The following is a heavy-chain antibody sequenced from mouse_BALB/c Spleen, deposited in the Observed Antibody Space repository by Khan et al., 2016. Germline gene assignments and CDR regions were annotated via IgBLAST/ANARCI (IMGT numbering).Heavy chain of an antibody. CDR1: GFTFSDYY. CDR2: ISDGGSYT. J-gene: IGHJ3*01. V-gene: IGHV5-4*02. D-gene: IGHD2-4*01. CDR3: AREGLRRGFAY. Sequence: EVELVESGGGLVKPGGSLKLSCAASGFTFSDYYMYWVRQTPEKRLEWVATISDGGSYTYYPDSVKGRFTISRDNAKHNLYLQMSSLKSEDTAMYYCAREGLRRGFAYWGQGTLVTASA.